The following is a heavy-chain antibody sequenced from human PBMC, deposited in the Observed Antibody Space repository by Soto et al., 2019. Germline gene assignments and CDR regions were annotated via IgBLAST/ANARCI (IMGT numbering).Heavy chain of an antibody. D-gene: IGHD3-10*01. CDR2: ISYDGSNK. CDR1: GFSFSRYG. Sequence: GGSLRLSCEASGFSFSRYGMHWVRQAPGKGLEWVAVISYDGSNKYYADSVKDRSTISRDNSKNTLYLQMSSLRAEDTAGYWCAKSYRVRGVNSYYYGLDVWGQGTTVTLSS. V-gene: IGHV3-30*18. J-gene: IGHJ6*02. CDR3: AKSYRVRGVNSYYYGLDV.